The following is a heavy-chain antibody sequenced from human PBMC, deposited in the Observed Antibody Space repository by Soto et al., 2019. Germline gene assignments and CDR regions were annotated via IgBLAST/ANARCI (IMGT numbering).Heavy chain of an antibody. V-gene: IGHV3-30-3*01. D-gene: IGHD1-26*01. Sequence: GGSLRLSCAASGFTFRSYAMHWVRQAPGKGLEWVAFILYDGSNKHYADSVKGRFTISRDNSKNTLYLQMNSLRAEDTAVYYCAKDSGSYTFDYWGQGTLVTVSS. CDR2: ILYDGSNK. CDR1: GFTFRSYA. CDR3: AKDSGSYTFDY. J-gene: IGHJ4*02.